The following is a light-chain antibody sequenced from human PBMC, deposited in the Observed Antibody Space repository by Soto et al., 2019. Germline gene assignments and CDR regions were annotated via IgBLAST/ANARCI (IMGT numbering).Light chain of an antibody. Sequence: DIVMTQSQISLPVTPGEPASISCRSSQSLLHSNGYNYLNWYLQKPVQSPQLLIYLSSTRASGVTDRFSGSITSTHFTLKISKVEAEDVGVYFCMQALQSPFTFGPGTKVYIK. J-gene: IGKJ3*01. CDR2: LSS. CDR1: QSLLHSNGYNY. V-gene: IGKV2-28*01. CDR3: MQALQSPFT.